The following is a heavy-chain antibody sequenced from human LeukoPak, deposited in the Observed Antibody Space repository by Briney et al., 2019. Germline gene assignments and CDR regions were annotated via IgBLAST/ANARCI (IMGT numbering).Heavy chain of an antibody. CDR3: ARQSQDYYDSSGYYPFDY. Sequence: SETLSLTCTVSGGSINNDYWSWIRQSPEKGLEWIGEINHSGSTNYNPSLKSRVTISVDTSKNQFSLRLSSVTAADTAVYYCARQSQDYYDSSGYYPFDYWGQGTLVTVSS. CDR2: INHSGST. J-gene: IGHJ4*02. CDR1: GGSINNDY. D-gene: IGHD3-22*01. V-gene: IGHV4-34*01.